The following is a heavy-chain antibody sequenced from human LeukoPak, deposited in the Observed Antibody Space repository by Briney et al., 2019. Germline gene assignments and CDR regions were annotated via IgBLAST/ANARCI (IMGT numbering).Heavy chain of an antibody. D-gene: IGHD1-26*01. CDR3: AREKYSGSSLDY. Sequence: GGSLRLSCAASGFTFSSYGMHWVRQAPGKGLEWVAVIWYDGSNKYYVDSVKGRFTISRDNSKNTLYLQMNSLRAEDTAVYYCAREKYSGSSLDYWGQGTLVTVSS. J-gene: IGHJ4*02. V-gene: IGHV3-33*01. CDR2: IWYDGSNK. CDR1: GFTFSSYG.